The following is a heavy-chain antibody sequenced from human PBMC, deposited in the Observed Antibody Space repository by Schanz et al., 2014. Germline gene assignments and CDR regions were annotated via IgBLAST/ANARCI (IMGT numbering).Heavy chain of an antibody. V-gene: IGHV1-8*01. D-gene: IGHD6-19*01. CDR3: ARGGYSSGWYDRDIAHFDY. J-gene: IGHJ4*02. CDR1: GYNITSND. Sequence: QVQLVQSGAEVKKPGASVKVSCRASGYNITSNDVTWVRQATGQGLEWMGWMNPNSGNTGYAQKLQGRVTMTTDTSTSTAYMELRSLRSDDTAVYYCARGGYSSGWYDRDIAHFDYWGQGTLVTVSS. CDR2: MNPNSGNT.